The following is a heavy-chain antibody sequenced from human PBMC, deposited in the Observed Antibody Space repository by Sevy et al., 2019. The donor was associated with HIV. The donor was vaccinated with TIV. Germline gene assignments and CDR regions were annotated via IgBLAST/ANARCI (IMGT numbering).Heavy chain of an antibody. D-gene: IGHD5-12*01. J-gene: IGHJ4*02. CDR3: ARVRGATNKGRYFDY. Sequence: GGSLRLSCAASGFTFSSYRMNWVRQAPGKGLEWVSSISSSSSYIYYADSVKGRFTISRDNAKNSLYLQMNSLRAEDTAVYYCARVRGATNKGRYFDYWGQGTLVTVSS. CDR1: GFTFSSYR. V-gene: IGHV3-21*01. CDR2: ISSSSSYI.